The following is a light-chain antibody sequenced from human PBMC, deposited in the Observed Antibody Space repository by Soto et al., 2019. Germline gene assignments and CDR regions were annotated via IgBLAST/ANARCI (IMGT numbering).Light chain of an antibody. J-gene: IGLJ2*01. CDR3: SSHAGSNLVV. CDR1: SSDVGGYNS. Sequence: QSALTQPPSASGSPGQSVTISCTGTSSDVGGYNSVSWYQQHPGKAPKLLIYEVNKRPSGVPDRFSGSTSGNTASLTVSGLQAEDEADYYCSSHAGSNLVVFGAGTKLTVL. V-gene: IGLV2-8*01. CDR2: EVN.